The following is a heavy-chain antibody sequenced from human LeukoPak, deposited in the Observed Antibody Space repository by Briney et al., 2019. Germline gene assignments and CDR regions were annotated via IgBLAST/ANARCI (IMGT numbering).Heavy chain of an antibody. J-gene: IGHJ6*02. CDR3: ARYGSGSYYNDYGMDV. D-gene: IGHD3-10*01. Sequence: GESLKISCKGSGYSFTSYWIGWVRQMPGKGLEWMGIIYPGDSDTRYSPSFQGQVTISADKSISTAYLQWSSLKASDTAMYYCARYGSGSYYNDYGMDVWGQGTTVTVSS. V-gene: IGHV5-51*01. CDR2: IYPGDSDT. CDR1: GYSFTSYW.